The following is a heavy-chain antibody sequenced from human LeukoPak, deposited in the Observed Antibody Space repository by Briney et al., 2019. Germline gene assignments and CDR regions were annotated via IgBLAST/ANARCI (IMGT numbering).Heavy chain of an antibody. D-gene: IGHD6-6*01. J-gene: IGHJ5*02. CDR1: GYTFTSYD. CDR2: MNPNSGNT. Sequence: ASVKVSCKASGYTFTSYDINWVRQATGQELEWMGWMNPNSGNTGYAQKFQGRVTMTRNTSISTAYMELSSLRSEDTAVYYCARVRVAARLGGFDPWGQGTLVTVSS. CDR3: ARVRVAARLGGFDP. V-gene: IGHV1-8*01.